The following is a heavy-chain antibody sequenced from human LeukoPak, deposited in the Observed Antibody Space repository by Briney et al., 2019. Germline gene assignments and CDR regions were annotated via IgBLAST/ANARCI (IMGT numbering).Heavy chain of an antibody. CDR2: MNPNSGNT. CDR3: ARGKNFPSGGSYPDY. CDR1: GYTFTSYD. J-gene: IGHJ4*02. D-gene: IGHD1-26*01. Sequence: ASVKVSCKASGYTFTSYDINWVRQATGQGLEWMGWMNPNSGNTGYAQKFQGRVTVTRNTSISTAYMELSSLRSEDTAVYYCARGKNFPSGGSYPDYWGQGTLVTVSS. V-gene: IGHV1-8*01.